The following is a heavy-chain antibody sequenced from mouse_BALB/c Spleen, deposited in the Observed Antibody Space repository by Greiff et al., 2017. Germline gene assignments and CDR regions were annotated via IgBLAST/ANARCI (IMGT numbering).Heavy chain of an antibody. J-gene: IGHJ2*01. CDR3: TRDRGGL. CDR1: GFTFSSYT. Sequence: EVQVVESGGGLVKPGGSLKLSCAASGFTFSSYTMSWVRQTPEKRLEWVATISSGGSYTYYPDSVKGRFTISRDNAKNTLYLQMSSLKSEDTAMYYCTRDRGGLWGQGTTLTVSS. V-gene: IGHV5-6-4*01. CDR2: ISSGGSYT.